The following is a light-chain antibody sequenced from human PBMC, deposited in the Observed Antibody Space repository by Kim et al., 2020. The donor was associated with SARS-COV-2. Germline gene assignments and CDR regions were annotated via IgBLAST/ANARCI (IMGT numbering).Light chain of an antibody. CDR3: QQYNSYSYS. CDR2: KAS. CDR1: QSISSW. V-gene: IGKV1-5*03. J-gene: IGKJ2*03. Sequence: SGSVGNRVTSTCRASQSISSWVAWYQQKPGKAPKLLIYKASSLESGVPSRFSGSGSGTEFTLTISSLQPDDFATYYCQQYNSYSYSFGQGTKLEI.